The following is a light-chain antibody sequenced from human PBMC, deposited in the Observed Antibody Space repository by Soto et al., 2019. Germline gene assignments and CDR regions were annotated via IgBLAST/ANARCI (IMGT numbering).Light chain of an antibody. CDR3: SSYAGSTL. CDR1: SSDVGGYNY. CDR2: EVS. Sequence: QSALTQPPSASGSPGQSVTISCTGTSSDVGGYNYVSWYQQHPGKAPKLMIYEVSKRPSGVPDRFSGSKSGNTASLTVSGLQAEYEADYYCSSYAGSTLFSGGTQLTVL. V-gene: IGLV2-8*01. J-gene: IGLJ2*01.